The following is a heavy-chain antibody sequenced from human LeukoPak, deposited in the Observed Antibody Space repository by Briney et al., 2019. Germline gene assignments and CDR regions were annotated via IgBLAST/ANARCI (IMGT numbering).Heavy chain of an antibody. CDR1: GFTFSGAA. V-gene: IGHV3-73*01. CDR3: TRHSSGYSYGYA. J-gene: IGHJ5*02. D-gene: IGHD5-18*01. CDR2: IRSKANSYAT. Sequence: PWGSLTLSCAASGFTFSGAAMHGVRQASGKGLEWVGRIRSKANSYATAYAASVKGRFTISRDDSKNTAYLQMNSLKTEDTAVYYCTRHSSGYSYGYAWGQGTLVTVSS.